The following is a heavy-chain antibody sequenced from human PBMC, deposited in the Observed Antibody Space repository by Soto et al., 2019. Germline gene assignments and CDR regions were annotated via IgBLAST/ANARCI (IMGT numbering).Heavy chain of an antibody. D-gene: IGHD3-22*01. CDR3: ARELNYYDSSGYYANYYYGMDV. CDR1: GYTFTSYD. V-gene: IGHV1-8*01. Sequence: ASVKVSCKASGYTFTSYDINWVRQATGQGFEYLGWMNPNSGNTGYVKKFQGRVTMTRDTSMSTTYMELSSLRSEDTAVYYCARELNYYDSSGYYANYYYGMDVWGQGTTVTVSS. CDR2: MNPNSGNT. J-gene: IGHJ6*02.